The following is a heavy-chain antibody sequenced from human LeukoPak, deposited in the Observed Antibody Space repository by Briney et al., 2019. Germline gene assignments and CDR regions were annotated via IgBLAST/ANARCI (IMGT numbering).Heavy chain of an antibody. V-gene: IGHV1-69*05. CDR2: IIPIFGTA. D-gene: IGHD6-19*01. Sequence: SSVKVSCKASGGTFSSYAISWVRQAPGQGLEWMGRIIPIFGTANYAQKFQGRVTITTDESTSKAYMELSRLRSEDTAVYYCAREGGSGYSSGWYFLNWGQGTLVTVSS. CDR1: GGTFSSYA. J-gene: IGHJ4*02. CDR3: AREGGSGYSSGWYFLN.